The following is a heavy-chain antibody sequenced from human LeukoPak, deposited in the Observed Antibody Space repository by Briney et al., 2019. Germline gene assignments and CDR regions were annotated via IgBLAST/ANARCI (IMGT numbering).Heavy chain of an antibody. CDR3: AKVGPYCSGGSCHIYYFDY. Sequence: PGGSLRLSCAASGFSVSNNYMSWVRQAPGKGLEWVSTINRDGPTFHADSVKGRFTISRDNSRNTLYLQMNSLRAEDTAVYYCAKVGPYCSGGSCHIYYFDYWGQGTLVTVPS. V-gene: IGHV3-66*01. J-gene: IGHJ4*02. D-gene: IGHD2-15*01. CDR1: GFSVSNNY. CDR2: INRDGPT.